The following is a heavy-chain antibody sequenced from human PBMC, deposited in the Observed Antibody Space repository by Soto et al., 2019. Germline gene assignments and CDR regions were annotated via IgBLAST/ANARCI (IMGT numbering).Heavy chain of an antibody. CDR2: INAGNGNT. CDR1: GYTFTSYA. J-gene: IGHJ2*01. Sequence: GASVKVSCKASGYTFTSYAMHWVRQAPGQRLERMGWINAGNGNTKYSQKFQGRVTITRDTSASTAYMELSSLRSEDTAVYYCAREAVAAAGYWYFDLWGRGTLVTVSS. CDR3: AREAVAAAGYWYFDL. V-gene: IGHV1-3*01. D-gene: IGHD6-13*01.